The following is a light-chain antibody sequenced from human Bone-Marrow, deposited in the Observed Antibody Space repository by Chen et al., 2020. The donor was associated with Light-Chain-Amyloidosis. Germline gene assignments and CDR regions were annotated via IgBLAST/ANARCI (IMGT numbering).Light chain of an antibody. J-gene: IGLJ2*01. CDR1: SSDVGGYNY. Sequence: QSALTQPASVSGSPGQSITISCTGTSSDVGGYNYGAWYQHDPGRAPTLIIFDVNRRPSGISNRFSGSKSGNTASLTISGLQAEDETDYYCSSYTSSRTLIFGGGTKLTVL. CDR2: DVN. V-gene: IGLV2-14*03. CDR3: SSYTSSRTLI.